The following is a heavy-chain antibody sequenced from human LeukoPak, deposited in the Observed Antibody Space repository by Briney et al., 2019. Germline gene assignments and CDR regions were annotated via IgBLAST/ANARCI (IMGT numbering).Heavy chain of an antibody. Sequence: GGSLRLSCAASGFTSGIYAVSWVRQAPGKGLEWVSAFSGGGDSYYADSVKGRFTISRDNSKKILYLQMNSLTSDDSALYYCAKDVSGCSATSCYGMDVWGQGTTVTVSS. D-gene: IGHD2-2*01. CDR3: AKDVSGCSATSCYGMDV. CDR2: FSGGGDS. CDR1: GFTSGIYA. J-gene: IGHJ6*02. V-gene: IGHV3-23*01.